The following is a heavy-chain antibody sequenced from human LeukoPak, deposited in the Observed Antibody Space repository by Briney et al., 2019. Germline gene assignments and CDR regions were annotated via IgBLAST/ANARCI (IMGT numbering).Heavy chain of an antibody. V-gene: IGHV4-61*02. CDR2: IYTSGST. CDR1: GFSISSGSYY. Sequence: SSETLSLTCGVSGFSISSGSYYWSWIRQPAGKGLEWIGRIYTSGSTNYNPSLKSRVTISVDASKNQFSLKLSSVTAADTAVYYCARDPPSSSSDYWGQGTLVTVSS. J-gene: IGHJ4*02. D-gene: IGHD6-13*01. CDR3: ARDPPSSSSDY.